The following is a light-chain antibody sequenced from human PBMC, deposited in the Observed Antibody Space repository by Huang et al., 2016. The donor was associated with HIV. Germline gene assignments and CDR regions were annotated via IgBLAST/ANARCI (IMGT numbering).Light chain of an antibody. J-gene: IGKJ1*01. CDR2: TAS. Sequence: DIQMTQSPPSWSASVGDRVTFTCRANQTISKSLNWYQQKPGRAPKLLIYTASTFESGVQSRFSGSGSESRFTLNITKLQPEDFATYNCQQSFSVPRTFG. CDR1: QTISKS. V-gene: IGKV1-39*01. CDR3: QQSFSVPRT.